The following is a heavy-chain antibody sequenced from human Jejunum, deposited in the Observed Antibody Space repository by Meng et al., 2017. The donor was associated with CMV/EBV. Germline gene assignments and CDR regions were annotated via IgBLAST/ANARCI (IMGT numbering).Heavy chain of an antibody. CDR2: IRSKAKSYAT. J-gene: IGHJ6*02. V-gene: IGHV3-73*01. CDR3: TRRTFCSGGSCYPDYYHYDMDV. D-gene: IGHD2-15*01. Sequence: WVRRAPGKGLGWVGRIRSKAKSYATAYAVSVEGRFTISRDDSKNTAYLQMNSLKTEDTAVYYCTRRTFCSGGSCYPDYYHYDMDVWGQGTTVTVSS.